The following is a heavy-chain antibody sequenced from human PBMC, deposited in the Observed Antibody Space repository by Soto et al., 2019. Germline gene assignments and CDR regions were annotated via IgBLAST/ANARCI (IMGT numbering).Heavy chain of an antibody. D-gene: IGHD2-21*02. J-gene: IGHJ2*01. CDR1: GGSVSSGSYY. CDR2: IYYSGST. V-gene: IGHV4-61*01. CDR3: ARDLWGVTRGWYFDL. Sequence: QVQLQESGPGLVKPSETLSLTCTVSGGSVSSGSYYWSWIRQPPGKGLEWIGYIYYSGSTNYNPALRGRVTISVDTSKNQFSLKLSSVTAADTAVYYCARDLWGVTRGWYFDLWGRGTLVTVSS.